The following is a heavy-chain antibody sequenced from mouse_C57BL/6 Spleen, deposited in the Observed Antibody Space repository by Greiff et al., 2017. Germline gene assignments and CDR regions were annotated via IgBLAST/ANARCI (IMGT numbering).Heavy chain of an antibody. Sequence: EVKVVESGGDLVKPGGSLKLSCAASGFTFSSYGMSWVRQTPDKRLEWVATISSGGSYTYYPDSVKGRFTISRDNAKNTLYLQMSSLKSEDTAMYYWARRYGSSPYYFDYWGQGTTLTVSS. CDR1: GFTFSSYG. J-gene: IGHJ2*01. CDR2: ISSGGSYT. V-gene: IGHV5-6*02. D-gene: IGHD1-1*01. CDR3: ARRYGSSPYYFDY.